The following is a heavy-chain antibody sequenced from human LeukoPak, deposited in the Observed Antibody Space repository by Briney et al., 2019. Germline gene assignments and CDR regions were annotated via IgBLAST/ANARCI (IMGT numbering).Heavy chain of an antibody. CDR1: GFTFSSYA. J-gene: IGHJ4*02. Sequence: GGSLRLSCAASGFTFSSYAMSWVRQAPGKGLEWVSALSGSGGSTYYADSVKGRFTISRDNSKNTLYLQMNSLRAEDTAVYYCAKARYDSIGYYWNHFYYWGEGTLVTVSS. CDR3: AKARYDSIGYYWNHFYY. CDR2: LSGSGGST. D-gene: IGHD3-22*01. V-gene: IGHV3-23*01.